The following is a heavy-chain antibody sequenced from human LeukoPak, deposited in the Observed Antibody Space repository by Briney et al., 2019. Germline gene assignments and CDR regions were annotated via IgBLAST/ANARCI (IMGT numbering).Heavy chain of an antibody. Sequence: SETLSLTCTVSGGSISKYYLSWIRQPAGKGLEWIGRIFTSGSATSSSSPKSRVTMSVDTSKNQFSLNLSSVTAADTAVYFCASGYGSGSYLYWGQGTLVTVSS. D-gene: IGHD3-10*01. V-gene: IGHV4-4*07. CDR1: GGSISKYY. CDR3: ASGYGSGSYLY. J-gene: IGHJ4*02. CDR2: IFTSGSA.